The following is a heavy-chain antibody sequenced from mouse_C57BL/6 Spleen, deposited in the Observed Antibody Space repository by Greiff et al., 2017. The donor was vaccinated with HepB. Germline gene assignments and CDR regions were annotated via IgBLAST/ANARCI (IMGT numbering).Heavy chain of an antibody. CDR1: GYTFTDYY. CDR3: ARRANGAMDY. D-gene: IGHD3-1*01. Sequence: QLQQSGPELVKPGASVKISCKASGYTFTDYYMNWVKQSHGKSLEWIGDINPNNGGTSYNQKFKGKATLTVDKSSSTAYMELRSLTSEDSAVYYCARRANGAMDYWGQGTSVTVSS. CDR2: INPNNGGT. J-gene: IGHJ4*01. V-gene: IGHV1-26*01.